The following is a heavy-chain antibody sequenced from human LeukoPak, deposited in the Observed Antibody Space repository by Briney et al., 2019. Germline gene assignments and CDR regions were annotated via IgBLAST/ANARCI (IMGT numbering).Heavy chain of an antibody. D-gene: IGHD3-9*01. J-gene: IGHJ1*01. CDR2: ITGSGGSA. V-gene: IGHV3-23*01. Sequence: GGSLRLSCAASGFTFSSYAMSWVRQAPGKELEWVACITGSGGSAYYADSVKGRFTVSRDNSRNILDLQMNSLRAEDTAVYYCAKATAYFLEYFQNWGPGTLVIVSS. CDR3: AKATAYFLEYFQN. CDR1: GFTFSSYA.